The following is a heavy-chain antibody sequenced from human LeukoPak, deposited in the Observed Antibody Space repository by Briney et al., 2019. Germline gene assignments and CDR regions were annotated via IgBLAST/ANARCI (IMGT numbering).Heavy chain of an antibody. V-gene: IGHV1-46*01. CDR3: ARDNSVGDIAWWFDP. D-gene: IGHD3-10*01. Sequence: ASVKVSCKASGYTFINNWMHWVRQAPGQGLEWIGLINPTGTGTLYAQKFQGRVTMTRDMSTSTDYMELRILRSEDTAVYYCARDNSVGDIAWWFDPWGQGTLVTVSS. CDR2: INPTGTGT. CDR1: GYTFINNW. J-gene: IGHJ5*02.